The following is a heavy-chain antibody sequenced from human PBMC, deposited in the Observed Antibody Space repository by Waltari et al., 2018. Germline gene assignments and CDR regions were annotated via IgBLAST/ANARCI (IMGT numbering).Heavy chain of an antibody. CDR1: GDSISSSRYY. Sequence: QPQLQESGPGLVKPSETLSLTCSVSGDSISSSRYYWGWIRQSPGKGLEWIGSIYYSGSIYYHPTLQSRVTISGDTSKNQFSLNLSSVTAADTAIYYCARHWKRNGYRFDPWGQGTRVNVSS. CDR2: IYYSGSI. J-gene: IGHJ5*02. CDR3: ARHWKRNGYRFDP. D-gene: IGHD5-12*01. V-gene: IGHV4-39*01.